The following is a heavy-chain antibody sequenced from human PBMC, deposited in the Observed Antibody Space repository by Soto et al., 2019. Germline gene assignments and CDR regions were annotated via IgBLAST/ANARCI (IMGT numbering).Heavy chain of an antibody. Sequence: GGSLRLSCAASGFTFSSYWMSWVRQAPGKGLEWVANIKQDGSEKYYVDSVKGRFTISRDNAKNSLYLQMNSLRAEDTAVYYCARSSMLNIVVVPADLDYWGQGTLVTVSS. CDR1: GFTFSSYW. CDR2: IKQDGSEK. V-gene: IGHV3-7*05. CDR3: ARSSMLNIVVVPADLDY. D-gene: IGHD2-2*01. J-gene: IGHJ4*02.